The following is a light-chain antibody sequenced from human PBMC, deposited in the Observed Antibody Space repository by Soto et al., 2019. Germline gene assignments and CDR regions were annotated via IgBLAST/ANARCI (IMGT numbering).Light chain of an antibody. J-gene: IGLJ3*02. CDR3: WSYAGADTWV. Sequence: QSALTQPASVSGSPGQSITISCTGTSSDVGSNNLVSWYRQYPGKAPKLMIYDGSERPSGVSNRFSASKSGNTASLTISGLQAEDEADYYCWSYAGADTWVFGGGTKLTVL. V-gene: IGLV2-23*01. CDR2: DGS. CDR1: SSDVGSNNL.